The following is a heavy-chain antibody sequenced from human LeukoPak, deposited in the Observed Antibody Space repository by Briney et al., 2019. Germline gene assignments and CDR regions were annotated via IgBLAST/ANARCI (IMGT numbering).Heavy chain of an antibody. V-gene: IGHV3-21*01. CDR2: ISSSSYI. D-gene: IGHD2-2*01. CDR1: GFTFSSYS. Sequence: GGSLRLSCAASGFTFSSYSMNWVRQAPGKGLEWVSSISSSSYIYYADSVKGRFTISRDNAKNSLYLQMNSLRAEDTAVYYCARSRYCSSTSCPDAFDIWGQGTMVTVS. CDR3: ARSRYCSSTSCPDAFDI. J-gene: IGHJ3*02.